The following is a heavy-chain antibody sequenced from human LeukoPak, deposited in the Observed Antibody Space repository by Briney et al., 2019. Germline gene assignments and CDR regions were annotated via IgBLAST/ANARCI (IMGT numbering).Heavy chain of an antibody. CDR1: GGSISSSNW. D-gene: IGHD3-16*01. J-gene: IGHJ6*02. V-gene: IGHV4-4*02. Sequence: SETLSLTCAVSGGSISSSNWWSWVRQPPGKGLEWIGEIYHSGTTYYNPSLKSRVTISVDSSKNQFSLKLHSVTASDTAVYYCARDGGTYGMDVWGQGTTVTVSS. CDR3: ARDGGTYGMDV. CDR2: IYHSGTT.